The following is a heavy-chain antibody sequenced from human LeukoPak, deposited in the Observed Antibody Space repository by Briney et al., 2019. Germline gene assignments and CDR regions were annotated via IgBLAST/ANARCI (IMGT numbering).Heavy chain of an antibody. CDR3: ALNSGLDY. D-gene: IGHD1-26*01. CDR2: ISYDGSNK. J-gene: IGHJ4*02. Sequence: GRSLRLSCAASGFTFSSYGMHWVRQAPGKGLEWVAVISYDGSNKYYADSVKGRFTISRDNSKSTLYLQMNSLRAEDTAVYYCALNSGLDYWGQGTLVTASS. CDR1: GFTFSSYG. V-gene: IGHV3-30*03.